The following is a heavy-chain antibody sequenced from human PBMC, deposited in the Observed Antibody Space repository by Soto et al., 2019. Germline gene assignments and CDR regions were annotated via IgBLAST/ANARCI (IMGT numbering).Heavy chain of an antibody. CDR2: INPNGGYT. D-gene: IGHD2-21*02. J-gene: IGHJ4*02. CDR1: GYDFFKYN. Sequence: QVQLVQSGAEVKKPGASVKVSCKTSGYDFFKYNMHWVRQAPGQGLEWMGVINPNGGYTRHAQKFQGRVIMPRDTTSKIVYMELSGLTYADTVMYYCTRADSDVVILPDVRPLFDLWGQGALVTVSS. V-gene: IGHV1-46*01. CDR3: TRADSDVVILPDVRPLFDL.